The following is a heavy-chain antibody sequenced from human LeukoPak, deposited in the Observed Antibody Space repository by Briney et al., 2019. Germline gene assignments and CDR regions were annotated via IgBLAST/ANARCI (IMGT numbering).Heavy chain of an antibody. D-gene: IGHD6-13*01. CDR1: GGTFSSYT. CDR3: ARERVAGGSDY. V-gene: IGHV1-69*13. Sequence: WASVKVSCKASGGTFSSYTISWVRQAPGQGLEWMGGIIPVFGIANYSQKFQDRVTIIADESTTTAYMELSSLRCEDTAVYYCARERVAGGSDYWGQGTLVTVSS. CDR2: IIPVFGIA. J-gene: IGHJ4*02.